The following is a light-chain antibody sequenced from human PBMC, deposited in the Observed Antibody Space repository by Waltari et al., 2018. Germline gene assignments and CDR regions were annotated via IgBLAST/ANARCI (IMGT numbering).Light chain of an antibody. Sequence: VLTQSPATLSLSPGDRATLSCRVSQNIGDYLAWYQQKPGQAPRLLISAASNRATGGPARFSGSGSGTDFTLTISSLEPEDFAVYYCQNRRDWPLLTFGGGTKVEIK. V-gene: IGKV3-11*01. CDR1: QNIGDY. J-gene: IGKJ4*01. CDR2: AAS. CDR3: QNRRDWPLLT.